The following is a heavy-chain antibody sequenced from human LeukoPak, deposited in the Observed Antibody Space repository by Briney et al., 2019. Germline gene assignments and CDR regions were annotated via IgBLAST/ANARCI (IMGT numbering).Heavy chain of an antibody. V-gene: IGHV3-7*01. Sequence: PGGSLRLSCAASGFTLSTYWMSWVRQAPGKGLEWVANIKQDGREKYYVDSVKGRFTISRDNAKNSLYLQMNSLRAVDTAVYYCARDLDPSSSPFPYYFDYWGQGTLVTVSS. CDR1: GFTLSTYW. J-gene: IGHJ4*02. CDR3: ARDLDPSSSPFPYYFDY. D-gene: IGHD6-6*01. CDR2: IKQDGREK.